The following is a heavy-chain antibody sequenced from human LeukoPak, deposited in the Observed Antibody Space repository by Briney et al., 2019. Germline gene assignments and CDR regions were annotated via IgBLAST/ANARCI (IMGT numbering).Heavy chain of an antibody. CDR1: GFTFTKAW. J-gene: IGHJ4*02. CDR2: IKSKTDGGTA. V-gene: IGHV3-15*01. CDR3: YTASESYFDY. Sequence: GGSLRLSCAASGFTFTKAWMSWVRQAPGKGLEWVGRIKSKTDGGTADFATPVKGRFTISRDDSQNTLYLQLNTLKAEDTAVYYCYTASESYFDYWGQGTLVNVSS. D-gene: IGHD2-2*01.